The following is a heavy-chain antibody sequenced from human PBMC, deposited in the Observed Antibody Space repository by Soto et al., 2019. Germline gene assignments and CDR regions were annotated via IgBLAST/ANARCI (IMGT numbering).Heavy chain of an antibody. J-gene: IGHJ4*02. CDR3: TREVQLRGVKANGY. D-gene: IGHD3-10*01. Sequence: ASGKVSCKASGYTFTTYGLTWVRQAPGQGPEWMGWISAYYGTTDYSQKFQDRLTLTRDTSTSTVFMELRDLRSDDTAIYYCTREVQLRGVKANGYYGQRTLVPVSS. CDR1: GYTFTTYG. V-gene: IGHV1-18*04. CDR2: ISAYYGTT.